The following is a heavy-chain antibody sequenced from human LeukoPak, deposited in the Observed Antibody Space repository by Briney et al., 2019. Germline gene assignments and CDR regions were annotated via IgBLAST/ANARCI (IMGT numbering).Heavy chain of an antibody. D-gene: IGHD3-22*01. Sequence: PGGSLRLSCAASGFTFSGYAMSWVRPGPGKGLGWVSAISVSGGSTYYTDSVKGRFTISRANSKTTLYLQMTSLRAEDTPVYYVAKDSLYDIPPYAVDCWGQGTLVTVSS. CDR3: AKDSLYDIPPYAVDC. J-gene: IGHJ4*02. CDR2: ISVSGGST. CDR1: GFTFSGYA. V-gene: IGHV3-23*01.